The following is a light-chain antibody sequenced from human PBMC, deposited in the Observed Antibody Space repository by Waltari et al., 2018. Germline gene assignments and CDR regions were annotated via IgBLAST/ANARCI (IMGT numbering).Light chain of an antibody. CDR2: GAS. Sequence: EIVLTQSPGTLSLSPGDRAILSCRASQSVSSNLAWYQQKPGQAPRLLIYGASSRATGIPARFSGSGSGTEFTLTISSLQSEDFAVYYCQQYNNWPPYTFGQGTKLEIK. V-gene: IGKV3-15*01. CDR3: QQYNNWPPYT. J-gene: IGKJ2*01. CDR1: QSVSSN.